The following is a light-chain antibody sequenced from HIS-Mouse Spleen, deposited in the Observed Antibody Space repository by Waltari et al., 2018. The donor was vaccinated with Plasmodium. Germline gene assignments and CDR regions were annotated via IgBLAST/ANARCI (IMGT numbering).Light chain of an antibody. CDR3: QQRSNWPPLT. CDR2: DAS. J-gene: IGKJ4*01. Sequence: EIVLTQSPATLSLSPGERATLSCRASQSVSSHLAWYQQKPGQAPRLLIYDASNRATGIPARFSGSVSGTDFTLTTSSLEPEDFAVYYCQQRSNWPPLTFGGGTKVEIK. CDR1: QSVSSH. V-gene: IGKV3-11*01.